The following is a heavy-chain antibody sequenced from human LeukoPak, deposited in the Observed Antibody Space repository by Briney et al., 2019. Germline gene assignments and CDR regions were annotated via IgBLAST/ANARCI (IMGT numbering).Heavy chain of an antibody. CDR2: IYTSGST. CDR1: GGPISSYY. CDR3: ARDDGYCDRTSCYSGWFDP. J-gene: IGHJ5*02. Sequence: SETLSLTCTVSGGPISSYYWSWIRQPAGKGLQWIGRIYTSGSTIYNPSLKSRVTMSVDTSKNQFSLKLSSVTAADTAVYYCARDDGYCDRTSCYSGWFDPWDQGTLVTVSS. V-gene: IGHV4-4*07. D-gene: IGHD2-2*01.